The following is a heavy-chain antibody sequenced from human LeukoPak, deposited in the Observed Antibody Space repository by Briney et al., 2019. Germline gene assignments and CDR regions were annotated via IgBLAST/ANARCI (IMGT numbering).Heavy chain of an antibody. D-gene: IGHD2-21*01. CDR2: ISSSGSTI. V-gene: IGHV3-11*01. J-gene: IGHJ4*02. CDR3: AREGPDCGGDCYYDY. Sequence: GGSLRLSCAASGFTFSDYYMSWIRQAPGKGLEWVSYISSSGSTIYYADSVKGRFTISRDNSKNTLYLQMNSLRAEDTAVYYCAREGPDCGGDCYYDYWGQGTLVTVSS. CDR1: GFTFSDYY.